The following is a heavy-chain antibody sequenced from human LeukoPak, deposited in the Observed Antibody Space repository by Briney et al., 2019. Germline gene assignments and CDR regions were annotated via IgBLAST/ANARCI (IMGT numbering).Heavy chain of an antibody. J-gene: IGHJ5*02. Sequence: PSETLSLICTVSGGSISSYYWSWIRQPPGKGLEWIGYFYYSGSTNYNPSLKSRVTISVDTSKNQFSLKLSSVTAADTAVYYCARRTPLTYWFDPWGQGTLVTVSS. CDR1: GGSISSYY. CDR3: ARRTPLTYWFDP. V-gene: IGHV4-59*01. CDR2: FYYSGST.